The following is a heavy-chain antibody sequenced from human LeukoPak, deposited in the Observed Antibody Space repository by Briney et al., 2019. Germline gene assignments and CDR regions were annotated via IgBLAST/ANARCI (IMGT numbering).Heavy chain of an antibody. J-gene: IGHJ5*02. CDR3: ARIYSSSWFLNWFDP. Sequence: SETLSLTCTVSGYSISSSYFWGWIRPPPGKGLECIGTIYHSGSTYYNPSLKSRVTISVDTSKNQFSLKLNSVTAADTAVYYCARIYSSSWFLNWFDPWGQGTLVTVSS. D-gene: IGHD6-13*01. CDR2: IYHSGST. V-gene: IGHV4-38-2*02. CDR1: GYSISSSYF.